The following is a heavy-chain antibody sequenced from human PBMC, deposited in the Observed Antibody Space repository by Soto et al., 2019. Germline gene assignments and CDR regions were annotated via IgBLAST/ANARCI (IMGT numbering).Heavy chain of an antibody. CDR2: IYYSGST. CDR1: GDSISSYY. J-gene: IGHJ5*02. CDR3: ARGPTRYDFWSLDH. V-gene: IGHV4-59*01. D-gene: IGHD3-3*01. Sequence: TLCLTCTVSGDSISSYYWSWIRQPPGKGLEWIGYIYYSGSTNYNPSLKSRVTISVDTSKYLFSLKLSSVTAADTAVYCCARGPTRYDFWSLDHWGQGTLVTVSS.